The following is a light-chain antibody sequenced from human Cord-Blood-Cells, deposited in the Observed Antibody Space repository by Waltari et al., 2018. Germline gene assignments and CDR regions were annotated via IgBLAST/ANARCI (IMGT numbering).Light chain of an antibody. CDR3: QQYYSTPFT. V-gene: IGKV4-1*01. J-gene: IGKJ3*01. CDR2: WAS. CDR1: QGVLYSSHNKNY. Sequence: EIVMTQSPDSLAVSLGERATINGKSSQGVLYSSHNKNYLAWYQQKPGQPPKLLIYWASTRESRVPDRFSGGGSGTDFTLTISSLQAEDVAVYYCQQYYSTPFTFGPGTKVDIK.